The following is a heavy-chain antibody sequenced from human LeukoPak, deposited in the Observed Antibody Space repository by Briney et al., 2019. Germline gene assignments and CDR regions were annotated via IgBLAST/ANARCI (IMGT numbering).Heavy chain of an antibody. J-gene: IGHJ4*02. D-gene: IGHD6-19*01. CDR3: ASAVAGLAFDY. V-gene: IGHV3-66*01. CDR2: IYSGGST. Sequence: GGSLRLSCAASGFTFSSYWMSWVRQAPGKGLEWVSVIYSGGSTYYADSVKGRFTISRDNSKNTLYLQMNSLRAEDTAVYYCASAVAGLAFDYWGQGTLVTVSS. CDR1: GFTFSSYW.